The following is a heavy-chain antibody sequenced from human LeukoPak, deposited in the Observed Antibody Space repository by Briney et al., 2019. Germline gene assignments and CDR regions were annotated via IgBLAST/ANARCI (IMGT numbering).Heavy chain of an antibody. D-gene: IGHD4-23*01. CDR1: GFTLSRYA. J-gene: IGHJ4*02. V-gene: IGHV3-48*03. Sequence: PGGSLRLSCAASGFTLSRYAMIWVRQAPGKGLEWVSYISGGDITRYYADSVKGRFTVSRDSGENSLYLQMNSLRVEDTAVYYCARVSGVTPRYWGQGTLVIVSS. CDR2: ISGGDITR. CDR3: ARVSGVTPRY.